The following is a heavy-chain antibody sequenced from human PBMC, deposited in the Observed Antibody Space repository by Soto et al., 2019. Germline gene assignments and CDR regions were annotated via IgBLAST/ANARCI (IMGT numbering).Heavy chain of an antibody. J-gene: IGHJ3*01. Sequence: ASVKVSCKASGYTFTSYGISWVRQAPGQGLEWMGWISAYNGNTNYAQKLQGRVTMTTDTSTSTAYMELRSLRSDDTAVYYCARARADIVVVPVTALPGVSSIDFWDQATMVTGSS. CDR1: GYTFTSYG. V-gene: IGHV1-18*01. CDR3: ARARADIVVVPVTALPGVSSIDF. D-gene: IGHD2-2*01. CDR2: ISAYNGNT.